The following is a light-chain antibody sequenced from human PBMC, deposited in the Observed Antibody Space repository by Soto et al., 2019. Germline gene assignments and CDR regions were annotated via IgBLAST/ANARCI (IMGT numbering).Light chain of an antibody. CDR1: KVISNY. CDR3: QQYNSYPIT. J-gene: IGKJ5*01. Sequence: IQLTQSPSSLAAAIGYRVTITCRASKVISNYLAWFQQKPGQVPKCLIYEASSWQTGVPSRFSGSRSGTDFTLTITSLQPEDFATYYCQQYNSYPITFGQGTRLEI. CDR2: EAS. V-gene: IGKV1-16*01.